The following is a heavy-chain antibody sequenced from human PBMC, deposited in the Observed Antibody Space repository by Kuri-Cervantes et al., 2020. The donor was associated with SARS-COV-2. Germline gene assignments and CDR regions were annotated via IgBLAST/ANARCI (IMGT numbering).Heavy chain of an antibody. J-gene: IGHJ6*02. CDR3: ARDIGSGWYDYYYYYGMDV. D-gene: IGHD6-19*01. CDR2: IYTSGST. V-gene: IGHV4-39*07. Sequence: GSLRLSCTVSGGSISSSSYYWGWIGQPPGKGLEWIGRIYTSGSTNYNPSLKSRVTMSVDTSKNQFSLKLSSVTAADTAVYYCARDIGSGWYDYYYYYGMDVWGQGTTVTVSS. CDR1: GGSISSSSYY.